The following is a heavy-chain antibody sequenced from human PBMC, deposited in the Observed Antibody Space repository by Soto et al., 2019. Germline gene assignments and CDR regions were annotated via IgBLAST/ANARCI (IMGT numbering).Heavy chain of an antibody. J-gene: IGHJ6*03. CDR3: ARDASGGYSGYAYYYYYYMDV. V-gene: IGHV3-74*01. CDR1: GFTLSNYW. Sequence: GGSLRLSCAASGFTLSNYWMHWVRQVPGKGLVWVSVIYRDGSTTRYADSVKGRFTISRDNGKNTLYLQMNSLRAEDTAVYYCARDASGGYSGYAYYYYYYMDVWGKGTTVTVSS. D-gene: IGHD5-12*01. CDR2: IYRDGSTT.